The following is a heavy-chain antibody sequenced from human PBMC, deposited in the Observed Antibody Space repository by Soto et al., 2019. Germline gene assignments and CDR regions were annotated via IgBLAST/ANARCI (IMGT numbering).Heavy chain of an antibody. CDR2: IYYSGST. CDR3: ARHEAAGGLGIDY. V-gene: IGHV4-39*01. J-gene: IGHJ4*02. Sequence: SETLSLTCTVSGGSISSSSYYWGWIRQPPGKGLEWIGSIYYSGSTYYNPSLKSRVTISVDTSKNQFSLKLSSVTAADTAVYYCARHEAAGGLGIDYWGQGTLVTVSS. CDR1: GGSISSSSYY. D-gene: IGHD6-13*01.